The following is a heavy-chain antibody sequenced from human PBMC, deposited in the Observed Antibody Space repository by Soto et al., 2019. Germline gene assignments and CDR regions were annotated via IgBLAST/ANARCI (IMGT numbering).Heavy chain of an antibody. CDR2: IKSKTDGGTT. Sequence: GGSLRLSCAASGFTFSNAWMNWVRQAPGKGLEWVGRIKSKTDGGTTDYAAPVKGRFTISRDDSKNTRYLQMNSLKTEDTAVYYCTTDQPVATIILRLKNDAFDIWGQGTMVTVSS. CDR3: TTDQPVATIILRLKNDAFDI. J-gene: IGHJ3*02. CDR1: GFTFSNAW. D-gene: IGHD5-12*01. V-gene: IGHV3-15*07.